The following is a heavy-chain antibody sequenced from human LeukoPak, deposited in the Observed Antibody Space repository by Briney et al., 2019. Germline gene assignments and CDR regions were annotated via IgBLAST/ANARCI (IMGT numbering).Heavy chain of an antibody. CDR2: ISYDGNKE. CDR3: ARGGLTITMFGVPIIRNFDY. CDR1: GFTFNTYA. J-gene: IGHJ4*02. V-gene: IGHV3-30*03. Sequence: GGSLRLSCVASGFTFNTYAMHWVRQAPGKGLEWVALISYDGNKEYYADFVKGRFTISRVNSKNTLYLQMNSLRAEDTAMYYGARGGLTITMFGVPIIRNFDYWGQGTLVTVSS. D-gene: IGHD3-3*01.